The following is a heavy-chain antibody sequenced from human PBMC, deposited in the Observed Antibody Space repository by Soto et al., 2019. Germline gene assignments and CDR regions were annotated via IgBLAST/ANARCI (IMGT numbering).Heavy chain of an antibody. V-gene: IGHV3-23*01. CDR2: ISGSGGST. D-gene: IGHD2-2*01. CDR1: GFTFSSYA. CDR3: AKDSDIVVVPAAISHLFAP. Sequence: PGGSLRLSCAASGFTFSSYAMSWVRQAPGKGLEWVSAISGSGGSTYYADSVKGRFTISRDNSKNTLYLQMNSLRAEDTAVYYCAKDSDIVVVPAAISHLFAPWGQGTLVTVSS. J-gene: IGHJ5*02.